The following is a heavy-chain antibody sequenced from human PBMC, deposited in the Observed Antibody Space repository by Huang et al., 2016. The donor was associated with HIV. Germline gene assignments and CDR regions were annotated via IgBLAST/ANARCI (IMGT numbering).Heavy chain of an antibody. D-gene: IGHD3-9*01. J-gene: IGHJ4*02. V-gene: IGHV3-7*01. CDR1: GFNFSSYW. Sequence: EVQLVESGGGLVQPGGSLRLSCAASGFNFSSYWMSWVRQVPGKGLEWVASIKPDESEKYYVDSVKGRFAVSRDRAKNSVFLEMNSLSAEDTAVYYCAGPNDIFTVWGQGALVTVSS. CDR3: AGPNDIFTV. CDR2: IKPDESEK.